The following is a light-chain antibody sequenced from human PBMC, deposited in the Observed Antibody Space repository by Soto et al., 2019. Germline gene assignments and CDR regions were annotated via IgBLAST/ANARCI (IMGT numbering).Light chain of an antibody. CDR1: QSVSSN. CDR2: GAS. Sequence: EIVMTQSPATLSVSPGERATLSCRASQSVSSNLAWYQQKPGQAPRLLIYGASIRATGIRGRFSGSGSGTEFTLTISSLQSEDFAVYYCQQYNNWPITFGQGTRLEI. J-gene: IGKJ5*01. CDR3: QQYNNWPIT. V-gene: IGKV3D-15*01.